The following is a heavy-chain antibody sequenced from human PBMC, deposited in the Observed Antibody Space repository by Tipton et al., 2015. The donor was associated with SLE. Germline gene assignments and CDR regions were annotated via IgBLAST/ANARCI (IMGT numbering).Heavy chain of an antibody. CDR1: GGALSSGSHY. CDR2: FYTPGNN. CDR3: ARERLLWPRGNFDI. V-gene: IGHV4-61*02. D-gene: IGHD3-10*01. Sequence: TLSLTCTVSGGALSSGSHYWTWIRQPAGKGLEWIGRFYTPGNNHSNPPLKSRVTMSVDTSKNQFSLQLSSVTVADTAVYYCARERLLWPRGNFDIWGQAIMVT. J-gene: IGHJ3*02.